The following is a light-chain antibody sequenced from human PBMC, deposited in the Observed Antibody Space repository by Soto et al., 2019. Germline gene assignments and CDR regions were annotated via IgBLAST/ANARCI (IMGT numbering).Light chain of an antibody. CDR2: DNN. J-gene: IGLJ3*02. CDR3: GSWDRSLRGWV. CDR1: SSNIGNNH. Sequence: QSVLTQPPSVSAAPGQKVTVSCSGSSSNIGNNHVSWYQHLPGTAPKVLIYDNNKRPSGIPDRFSGSKSATSATQDITGLQTGDEADYYCGSWDRSLRGWVFGGGTKLTVL. V-gene: IGLV1-51*01.